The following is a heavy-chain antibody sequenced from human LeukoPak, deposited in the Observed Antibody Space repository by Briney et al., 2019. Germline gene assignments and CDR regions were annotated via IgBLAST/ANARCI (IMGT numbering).Heavy chain of an antibody. Sequence: SETLSLTCTVSGGSISSGGYYWSWIRQHPGKGLEWIGYIYYSGSTYYNPSLKSRVTISVDTSKNQFSLKLSSVTAADTAVYYCARSLFHDDFNWFDPWGQGTLVTDSS. D-gene: IGHD3-3*01. V-gene: IGHV4-31*03. CDR3: ARSLFHDDFNWFDP. CDR2: IYYSGST. CDR1: GGSISSGGYY. J-gene: IGHJ5*02.